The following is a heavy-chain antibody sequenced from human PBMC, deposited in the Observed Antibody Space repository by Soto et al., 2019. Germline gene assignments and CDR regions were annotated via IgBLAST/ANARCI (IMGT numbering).Heavy chain of an antibody. CDR1: GFTFSSYG. D-gene: IGHD3-9*01. Sequence: GGSLRLSCAASGFTFSSYGMHWVRQAPGKGLEWVAVIWYDGSNKYYADSVKGRFTISRDNSKNTLYLQMNSLRAEDTAVYYCARGRISGHPYFDWRGGHFDYCGQGTLVTVSS. V-gene: IGHV3-33*01. CDR3: ARGRISGHPYFDWRGGHFDY. J-gene: IGHJ4*02. CDR2: IWYDGSNK.